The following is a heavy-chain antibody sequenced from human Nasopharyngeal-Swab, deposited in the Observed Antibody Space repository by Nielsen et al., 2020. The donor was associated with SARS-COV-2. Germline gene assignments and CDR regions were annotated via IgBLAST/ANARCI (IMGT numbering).Heavy chain of an antibody. J-gene: IGHJ6*02. CDR1: GYTFTSYD. CDR2: MNPNNGNT. CDR3: ARASTTLDWLSTLDVWDV. Sequence: ASVKVSCKASGYTFTSYDINWVRQATGQGLEWMGWMNPNNGNTNYAQKLQGRVTMTTDTSTSTAYMELRSLRSDDTAVYYCARASTTLDWLSTLDVWDVWGQGTTVTVSS. V-gene: IGHV1-18*01. D-gene: IGHD3-9*01.